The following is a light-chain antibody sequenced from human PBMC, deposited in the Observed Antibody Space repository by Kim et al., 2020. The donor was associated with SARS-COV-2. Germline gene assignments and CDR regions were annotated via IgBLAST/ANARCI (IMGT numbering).Light chain of an antibody. J-gene: IGKJ1*01. CDR3: QQYYSYPWT. CDR1: QGISSY. Sequence: ASAGDRGTITCRASQGISSYLAWYQQKPGKAPKRLIYAAATLQSGVPSRFSGSGSGTDFTLTISCLQSEDFATYYCQQYYSYPWTFGQGTKVDIK. CDR2: AAA. V-gene: IGKV1-8*01.